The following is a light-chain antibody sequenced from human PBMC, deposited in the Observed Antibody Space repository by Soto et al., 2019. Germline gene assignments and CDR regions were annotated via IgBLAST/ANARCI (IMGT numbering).Light chain of an antibody. CDR3: PQYGSSAWT. V-gene: IGKV3-20*01. Sequence: EIVLTQSPGTLSLSPGERATLSCRASQSVSSSYLAWYQHKPGQAPRLLIYGASSRATGIPGRFSGSGSGTDFTHTISRLEPEDFAVYYCPQYGSSAWTFGQGTKV. CDR1: QSVSSSY. J-gene: IGKJ1*01. CDR2: GAS.